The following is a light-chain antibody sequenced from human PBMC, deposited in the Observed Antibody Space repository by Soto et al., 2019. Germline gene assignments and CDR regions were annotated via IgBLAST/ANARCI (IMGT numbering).Light chain of an antibody. CDR2: WAS. V-gene: IGKV4-1*01. J-gene: IGKJ1*01. CDR1: QTVLYISNNKNY. Sequence: DIVMTQSPDSLAVSLGERATIDCKSSQTVLYISNNKNYLAWYQQKPGQPPKLLIYWASTRESGVPDRFSGSGSATDFTLTISSLQEVDVAVYYCQQFFTTPWTFGRGTKVEIK. CDR3: QQFFTTPWT.